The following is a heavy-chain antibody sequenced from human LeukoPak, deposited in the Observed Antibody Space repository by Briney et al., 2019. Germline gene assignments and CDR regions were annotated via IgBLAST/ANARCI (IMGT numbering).Heavy chain of an antibody. D-gene: IGHD6-19*01. V-gene: IGHV4-59*01. Sequence: SETLSLTCTVSGGSISSYYWSWIRQPPGKGLEWIGYIYYSGSTNYNPSLKSRVTISVDTSKNQFSLKLSSVTAADTAVYSCARERIAVAGTEDYFDYWGQGTLVTVSS. CDR2: IYYSGST. J-gene: IGHJ4*02. CDR1: GGSISSYY. CDR3: ARERIAVAGTEDYFDY.